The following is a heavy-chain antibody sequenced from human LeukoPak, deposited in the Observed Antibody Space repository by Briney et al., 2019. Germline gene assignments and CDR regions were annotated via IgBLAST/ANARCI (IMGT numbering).Heavy chain of an antibody. CDR3: AGIRMFDP. D-gene: IGHD1-14*01. J-gene: IGHJ5*02. CDR2: ISYDGSNK. Sequence: GRSLGLSCAASGFTFSSYAMHWVRQAPGKGLEWVAVISYDGSNKYYADSVKGRFTISRDNSKNTLYLQMNSLRAEDTAVYYCAGIRMFDPWGQGTLVTVSS. V-gene: IGHV3-30*04. CDR1: GFTFSSYA.